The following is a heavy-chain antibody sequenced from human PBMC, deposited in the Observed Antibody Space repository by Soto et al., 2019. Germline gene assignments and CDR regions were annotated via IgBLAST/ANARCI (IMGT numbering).Heavy chain of an antibody. CDR2: INAGNGNT. D-gene: IGHD5-12*01. Sequence: QVQLVQSGAEEKKPGASVKVSCKASGYTFTNYAMHWVRQAPGQRLEWMGWINAGNGNTKYSQKFQGRVTITRDTSASTAYMELSSLRSEDTAVYYCARVSGYYLPDYWGKGTLVTVYS. V-gene: IGHV1-3*05. CDR3: ARVSGYYLPDY. CDR1: GYTFTNYA. J-gene: IGHJ4*02.